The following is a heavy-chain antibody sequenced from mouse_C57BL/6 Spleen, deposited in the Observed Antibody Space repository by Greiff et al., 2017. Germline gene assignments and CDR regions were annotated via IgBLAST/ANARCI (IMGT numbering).Heavy chain of an antibody. J-gene: IGHJ2*01. V-gene: IGHV1-26*01. CDR3: ARSLYGSSPYFDY. Sequence: EVQLQQSGPELVKPGASVKISCKASGYTFTDYYMNWVKQSHGKSLEWIGDINPNNGGTSYNQKFKGKATLTVDKSSSTAYMELRSLTSEDSAVYYCARSLYGSSPYFDYWGQGTTLTVSS. CDR1: GYTFTDYY. CDR2: INPNNGGT. D-gene: IGHD1-1*01.